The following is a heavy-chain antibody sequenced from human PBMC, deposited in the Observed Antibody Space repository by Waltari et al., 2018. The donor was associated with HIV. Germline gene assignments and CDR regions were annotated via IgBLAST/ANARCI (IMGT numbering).Heavy chain of an antibody. CDR1: GFTFTSYY. CDR3: ARDLWPEDF. Sequence: EVQLVESGGGLVQPGGSLRLPCVASGFTFTSYYRSWVRQAPGEGLEWVANINKDGTKKFYVDSVKGRFTISRDNAKNSVYLQINSLRAEDSAIYYCARDLWPEDFWGQGTLVTVSS. V-gene: IGHV3-7*01. D-gene: IGHD2-21*01. CDR2: INKDGTKK. J-gene: IGHJ4*02.